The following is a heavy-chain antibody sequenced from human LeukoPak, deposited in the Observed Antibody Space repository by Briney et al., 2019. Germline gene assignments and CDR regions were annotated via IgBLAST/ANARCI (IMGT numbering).Heavy chain of an antibody. CDR3: ARTQLATYFDY. CDR1: GCSISSSQW. V-gene: IGHV4-4*02. J-gene: IGHJ4*02. D-gene: IGHD2-15*01. CDR2: IYHSWST. Sequence: PSGTLSLTCAVSGCSISSSQWLTLVRQPPGKGLEWIGEIYHSWSTNYNPSLKSRVTISVDTSKNQSSLKLSSVTAADTAVYYCARTQLATYFDYWGQGTLVTVSS.